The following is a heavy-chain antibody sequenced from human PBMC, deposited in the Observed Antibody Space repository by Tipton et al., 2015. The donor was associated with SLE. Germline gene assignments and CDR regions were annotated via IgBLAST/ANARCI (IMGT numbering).Heavy chain of an antibody. CDR1: GDSISSGYY. D-gene: IGHD3-3*01. J-gene: IGHJ4*02. CDR2: IYRSGST. V-gene: IGHV4-38-2*02. Sequence: TLSLTCSVSGDSISSGYYWGWIRQPPGKGLEWIGTIYRSGSTYYNPSLKSRVTISVDTSKNQFSLRMSSVTAADTAVYFCARETPYYDFWSGYQDRRDSAYYFDLWGQGTLVTVSS. CDR3: ARETPYYDFWSGYQDRRDSAYYFDL.